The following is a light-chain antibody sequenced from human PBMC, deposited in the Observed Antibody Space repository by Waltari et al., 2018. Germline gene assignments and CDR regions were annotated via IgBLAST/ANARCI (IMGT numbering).Light chain of an antibody. CDR1: QSVSRDC. CDR2: SAS. Sequence: EIVLTQSPATLSLSPGERATLSCRASQSVSRDCLAWYRQKPGQAPRLLSYSASTRMGGIPDRFSGSGSGADFTLTISSLEAEDVAVYYCQQCAGSPYTFGQGTKLEIK. CDR3: QQCAGSPYT. J-gene: IGKJ2*01. V-gene: IGKV3-20*01.